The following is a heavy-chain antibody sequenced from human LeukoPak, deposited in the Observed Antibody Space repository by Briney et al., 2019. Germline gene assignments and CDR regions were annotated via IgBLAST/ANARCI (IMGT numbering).Heavy chain of an antibody. Sequence: GGSLRLSCAASGFTFSSYGMHWVRQAPGKGLEWVAVISYDGSNKYYADSVKGRFTISRDNSKNTLYLQMSSLRAEDTAVYYCAKDRFGELFDYWGQGTLVTVSS. CDR3: AKDRFGELFDY. V-gene: IGHV3-30*18. CDR1: GFTFSSYG. CDR2: ISYDGSNK. D-gene: IGHD3-10*01. J-gene: IGHJ4*02.